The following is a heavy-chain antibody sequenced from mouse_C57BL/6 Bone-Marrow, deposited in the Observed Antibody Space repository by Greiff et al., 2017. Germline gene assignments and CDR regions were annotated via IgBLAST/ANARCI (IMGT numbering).Heavy chain of an antibody. CDR1: GFNIKDDY. D-gene: IGHD1-1*02. CDR3: TTRVVLYSNYAMDY. Sequence: VQLQQSGAELVRPGASVKLSCTASGFNIKDDYMHWVKQRPEQGLEWIGWIDPENGDTEYASKFQGKATITADTSSNTAYLQLSSLPSEDTAVYYCTTRVVLYSNYAMDYWGQGTSVTVSS. CDR2: IDPENGDT. V-gene: IGHV14-4*01. J-gene: IGHJ4*01.